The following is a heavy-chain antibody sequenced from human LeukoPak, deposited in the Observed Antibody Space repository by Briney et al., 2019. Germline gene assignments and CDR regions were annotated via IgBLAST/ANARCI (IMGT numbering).Heavy chain of an antibody. V-gene: IGHV1-18*01. CDR2: ISAYNGNT. CDR3: ARGSSSWSYFDY. D-gene: IGHD6-13*01. J-gene: IGHJ4*02. Sequence: ASVKVSCKASGGTFSSYATSWVRQAPGQGLEWMGWISAYNGNTSYAQKLQGRVTMTTDTSTNTAYMELRSLISDDTAVYYCARGSSSWSYFDYWGQGTLVTVSS. CDR1: GGTFSSYA.